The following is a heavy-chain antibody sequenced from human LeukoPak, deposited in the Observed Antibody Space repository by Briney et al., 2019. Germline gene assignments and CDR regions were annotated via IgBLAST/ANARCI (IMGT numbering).Heavy chain of an antibody. Sequence: KASETLSLTCAASGGSIESYSWSWIRQPPGRGREWIGYIYYSGKTNYNPSLKSRAAISIDTSNNQFSLKLSSVTAADTAVYYCAREYAHGGTHFDYWGQGTLVTVSS. J-gene: IGHJ4*02. CDR1: GGSIESYS. CDR2: IYYSGKT. CDR3: AREYAHGGTHFDY. D-gene: IGHD4-23*01. V-gene: IGHV4-59*01.